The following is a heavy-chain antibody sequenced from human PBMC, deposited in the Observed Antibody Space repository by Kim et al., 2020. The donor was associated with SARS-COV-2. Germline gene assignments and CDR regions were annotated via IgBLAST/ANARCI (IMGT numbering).Heavy chain of an antibody. CDR2: MNPNSGNT. V-gene: IGHV1-8*01. Sequence: ASVKVSCKASGYTFTSYDINWVRQATGQGLEWMGWMNPNSGNTGYAQKFQGRVTMTRNTSISTAYMELSSLRSEDTAVYYCARGPPHSSSWYSPFWDYYYYYYMDVWGKGTTVTVSS. CDR3: ARGPPHSSSWYSPFWDYYYYYYMDV. J-gene: IGHJ6*03. D-gene: IGHD6-13*01. CDR1: GYTFTSYD.